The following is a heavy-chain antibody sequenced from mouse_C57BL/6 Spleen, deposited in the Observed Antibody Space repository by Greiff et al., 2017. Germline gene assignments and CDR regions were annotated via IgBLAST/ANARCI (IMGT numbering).Heavy chain of an antibody. J-gene: IGHJ2*01. V-gene: IGHV1-52*01. CDR2: IDTSDSET. D-gene: IGHD2-3*01. CDR1: GYTFTSYW. CDR3: ARDGKGSPFDY. Sequence: QVQLQQPGAELVRPGSSVKLSCKASGYTFTSYWMHWVKQRPIQGLEWIGNIDTSDSETHYNQKFKDKATLTVDKSSSTDYMQVSSLTSEDSAVYYCARDGKGSPFDYWGQGTTLTVSS.